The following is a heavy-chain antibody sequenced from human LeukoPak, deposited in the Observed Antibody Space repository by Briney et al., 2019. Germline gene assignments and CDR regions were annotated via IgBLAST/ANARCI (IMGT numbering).Heavy chain of an antibody. J-gene: IGHJ4*02. CDR3: AKVSDSGYDHRKYYFDY. D-gene: IGHD5-12*01. CDR1: GFTFSSYA. V-gene: IGHV3-23*01. CDR2: ISGSGGST. Sequence: GGSLRLSCAASGFTFSSYAMSWVRQAPGKGLEWVSAISGSGGSTYYADSVKGRFTISRDNSKNTLYLQMNSPRAEDTAVYYCAKVSDSGYDHRKYYFDYWGQGTLVTVSS.